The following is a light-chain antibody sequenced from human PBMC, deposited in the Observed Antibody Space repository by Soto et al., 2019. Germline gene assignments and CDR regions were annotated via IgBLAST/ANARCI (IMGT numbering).Light chain of an antibody. Sequence: VLTQSPGTLSLSPGESATLSCRASQTVSITYLTWYQQKPGQAPRLLIFGAAKRATGIPDRFSGSGSGRDFTLTISGLEPEDFAVYYCQQYGSSPLISFGQGTRLEIK. CDR2: GAA. J-gene: IGKJ5*01. V-gene: IGKV3-20*01. CDR3: QQYGSSPLIS. CDR1: QTVSITY.